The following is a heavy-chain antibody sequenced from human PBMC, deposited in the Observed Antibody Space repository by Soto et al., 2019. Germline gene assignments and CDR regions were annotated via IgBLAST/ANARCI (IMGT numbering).Heavy chain of an antibody. V-gene: IGHV1-69*13. CDR3: AWYRAARPGSAFDI. J-gene: IGHJ3*02. CDR2: IIPIFGTA. CDR1: GGTFSSYA. Sequence: ASVKVSCKASGGTFSSYAISWVRQAPGQGLEWMGGIIPIFGTANYAQKFQGRVTITADESTSTAYMELSSLRSEDTAVYYCAWYRAARPGSAFDIWGQGTMVTVSS. D-gene: IGHD6-6*01.